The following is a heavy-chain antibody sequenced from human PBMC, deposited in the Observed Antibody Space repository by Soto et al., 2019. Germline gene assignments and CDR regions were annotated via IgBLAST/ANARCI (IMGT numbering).Heavy chain of an antibody. CDR3: ARWVEVSLDYFDS. D-gene: IGHD6-6*01. V-gene: IGHV4-31*03. Sequence: PSETRSLACPLCSPYIGNVYFYWTWVRQKPGKDLEWIGHMHHSGRTHYNPSLKSRVAVSVDTSKNQFSLYLNSVTAADTAVYYCARWVEVSLDYFDSWGQG. CDR2: MHHSGRT. J-gene: IGHJ4*02. CDR1: SPYIGNVYFY.